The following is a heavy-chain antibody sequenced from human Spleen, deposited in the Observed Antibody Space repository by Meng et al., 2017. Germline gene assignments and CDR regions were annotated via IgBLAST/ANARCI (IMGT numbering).Heavy chain of an antibody. CDR2: INHSGST. CDR3: ARRSTVNWFDP. CDR1: GGSFSGYY. J-gene: IGHJ5*02. Sequence: SETLSLTCAVYGGSFSGYYWSWIRQPPGKGLEWIGEINHSGSTNYNPSLKSRVTISVDTSKNQFSLKLGSVTAADTAVYYCARRSTVNWFDPWGQGTLVTVSS. D-gene: IGHD4-11*01. V-gene: IGHV4-34*01.